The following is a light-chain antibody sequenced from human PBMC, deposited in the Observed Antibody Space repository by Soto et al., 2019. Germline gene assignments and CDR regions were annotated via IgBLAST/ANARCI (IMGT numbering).Light chain of an antibody. CDR3: SSYAGSNVV. V-gene: IGLV2-8*01. CDR1: SSDVGGYNY. Sequence: QSALTQPPSASGSPGQSVTISCTGTSSDVGGYNYVSWYQQHPGKAPKLMIYEVSKRPSGVPDRFSGSKSCNTASLTGSGLQAEDEADYYCSSYAGSNVVFGGGTKLTVL. CDR2: EVS. J-gene: IGLJ2*01.